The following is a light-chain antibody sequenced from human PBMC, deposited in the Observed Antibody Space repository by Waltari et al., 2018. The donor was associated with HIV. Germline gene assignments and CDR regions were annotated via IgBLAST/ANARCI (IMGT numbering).Light chain of an antibody. CDR3: CSCPRSGIRYV. V-gene: IGLV2-23*02. CDR2: EVT. J-gene: IGLJ1*01. CDR1: SSNVGSDDL. Sequence: QSALTQPASVSGSPGQSITISCTGTSSNVGSDDLVSWYQQHPGEAPKLNIYEVTKRPSGGSKRFYGSKSGNTASLTISGRQAEDEADYYCCSCPRSGIRYVFGTGTKVTVL.